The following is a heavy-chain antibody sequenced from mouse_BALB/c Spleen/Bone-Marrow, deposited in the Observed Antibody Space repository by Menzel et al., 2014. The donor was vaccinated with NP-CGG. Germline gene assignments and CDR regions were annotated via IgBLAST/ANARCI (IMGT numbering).Heavy chain of an antibody. CDR3: ARSPHYYDLDY. CDR1: GYTFTSYW. V-gene: IGHV1-7*01. D-gene: IGHD1-2*01. Sequence: QVQLKQSGAELAKPGASVKMSCEASGYTFTSYWMHRVKQRPGQGLEWIGYINPSTGYTEYNQKFKDKATLTADKSSSTAYMQLSSLTSEDSAVYYCARSPHYYDLDYWGQGTTLTVSS. CDR2: INPSTGYT. J-gene: IGHJ2*01.